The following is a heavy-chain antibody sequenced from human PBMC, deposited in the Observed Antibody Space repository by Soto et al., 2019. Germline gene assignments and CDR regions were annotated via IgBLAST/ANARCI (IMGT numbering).Heavy chain of an antibody. CDR1: GGSISSGGYY. Sequence: SETLSLTCTVSGGSISSGGYYWSWIRQHPGKGLEWIGYIYYSGSTYYNPSLKSRVTISVDTSKNQFSLKLSSVTAADTAVYYCARQGGGDQAYSDYWGQGTLVTVSS. D-gene: IGHD2-21*02. CDR2: IYYSGST. J-gene: IGHJ4*02. CDR3: ARQGGGDQAYSDY. V-gene: IGHV4-31*03.